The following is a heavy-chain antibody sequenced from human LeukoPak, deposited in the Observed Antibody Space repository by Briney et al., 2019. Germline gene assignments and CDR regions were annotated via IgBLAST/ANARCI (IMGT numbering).Heavy chain of an antibody. J-gene: IGHJ4*02. V-gene: IGHV3-23*01. CDR2: ISGSGGST. CDR3: AKDVTLSGYRLFDY. CDR1: GGSFSGYY. Sequence: ETLSLTCAVYGGSFSGYYWSWVRQAPGKGLEWVSAISGSGGSTYYADSVKGRFTISRDNSRNTLYLQMNSLRAEDTAVYYCAKDVTLSGYRLFDYWGQGTLVTVSS. D-gene: IGHD5-12*01.